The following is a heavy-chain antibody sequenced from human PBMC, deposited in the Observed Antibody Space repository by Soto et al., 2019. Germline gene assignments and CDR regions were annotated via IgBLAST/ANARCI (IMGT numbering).Heavy chain of an antibody. CDR2: ISWNSGTI. D-gene: IGHD4-17*01. Sequence: GGSLRLSCAASGFTFDDYAMHWVRQAPGKGLEWVSGISWNSGTIVYADSVKGRFTISRDNAKNSLYLQMNSLRAEDTAVYYCARDRFMTTVTTNYYYGMDVWGQGTTVTVSS. J-gene: IGHJ6*02. CDR3: ARDRFMTTVTTNYYYGMDV. CDR1: GFTFDDYA. V-gene: IGHV3-9*01.